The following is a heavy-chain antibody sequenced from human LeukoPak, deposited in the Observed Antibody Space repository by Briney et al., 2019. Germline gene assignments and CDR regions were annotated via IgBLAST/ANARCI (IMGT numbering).Heavy chain of an antibody. CDR3: ARAMLWFGGIEYFDY. J-gene: IGHJ4*02. Sequence: PGGSLRLSCAASGFTVSSNYMSWVRQAPGKGLEWVSVIYSGGSTYYADSVKGRFTISRDNSKNTLYLQMNSLRAEDTAVYYRARAMLWFGGIEYFDYWGQGTLVTVSS. V-gene: IGHV3-66*01. CDR1: GFTVSSNY. CDR2: IYSGGST. D-gene: IGHD3-10*01.